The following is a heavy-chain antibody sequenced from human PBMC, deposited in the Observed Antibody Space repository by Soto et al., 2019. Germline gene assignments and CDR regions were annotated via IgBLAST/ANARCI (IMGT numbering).Heavy chain of an antibody. J-gene: IGHJ4*02. D-gene: IGHD3-22*01. Sequence: ASVKVSCKASGYTFTGYYMHWVRQAPGQGLEWMGWINPNSGGTNYAQKFQGWVTMTRDTSISTAYMELSRLRSDDTAVYYCARGLTLTYYYDSSGYRPFDYWGQGTLVTFSS. CDR1: GYTFTGYY. CDR2: INPNSGGT. V-gene: IGHV1-2*04. CDR3: ARGLTLTYYYDSSGYRPFDY.